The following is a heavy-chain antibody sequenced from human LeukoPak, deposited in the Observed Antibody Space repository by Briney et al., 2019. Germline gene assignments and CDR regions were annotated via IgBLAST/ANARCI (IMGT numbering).Heavy chain of an antibody. D-gene: IGHD5-24*01. CDR2: YYAGGGGT. Sequence: EPGGSLRLSCAASGFTVSSNYMSWVRQAPGKGLEWVSLYYAGGGGTHYADSVKGRFTVSRDLSKNTLYLQMNSLSLEDTAVYYCARQGPGDATRWGQGTLVTVSS. CDR1: GFTVSSNY. J-gene: IGHJ4*02. V-gene: IGHV3-66*04. CDR3: ARQGPGDATR.